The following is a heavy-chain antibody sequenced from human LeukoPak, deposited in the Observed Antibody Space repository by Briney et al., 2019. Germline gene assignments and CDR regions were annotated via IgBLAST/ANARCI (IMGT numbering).Heavy chain of an antibody. Sequence: GRSLRLSCAASGLTFSSYDMHSVRQAPGKGLEYVSAISTNGGSTDYANSVKGRFTISRDNSKNTLYLQMGSLRAEDMAVYYCARYCSSTSCYCDWGQGTLVTVSS. CDR2: ISTNGGST. D-gene: IGHD2-2*01. J-gene: IGHJ4*02. CDR3: ARYCSSTSCYCD. V-gene: IGHV3-64*01. CDR1: GLTFSSYD.